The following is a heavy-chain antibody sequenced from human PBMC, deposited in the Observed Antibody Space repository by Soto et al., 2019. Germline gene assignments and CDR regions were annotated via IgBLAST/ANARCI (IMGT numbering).Heavy chain of an antibody. D-gene: IGHD6-19*01. V-gene: IGHV1-69*13. CDR3: ARDSPLRRAGRRNYGMDV. Sequence: GASVKVSCKASGGTFSSYAISWVRQAPGQGLEWMGGIIPIFGTANYAQKFQGRVTITADESTSTAYMELSSLRSEDTAVYYCARDSPLRRAGRRNYGMDVWGQGTTVTVCS. CDR2: IIPIFGTA. J-gene: IGHJ6*02. CDR1: GGTFSSYA.